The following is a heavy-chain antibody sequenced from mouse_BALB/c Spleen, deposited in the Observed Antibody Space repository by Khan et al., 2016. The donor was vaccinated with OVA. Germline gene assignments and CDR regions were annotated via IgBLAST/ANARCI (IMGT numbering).Heavy chain of an antibody. V-gene: IGHV3-2*02. CDR1: GYSITGDYV. J-gene: IGHJ2*01. CDR3: ARVQGGDVDY. D-gene: IGHD3-2*02. Sequence: EVQLVESGPGLVKPSQSLSLTCTATGYSITGDYVRNWIRQSPGNKLEWMGFISYSGNTKYNPSLKSRISITRDTSKNPFFLQLNFVTIEDTATYYCARVQGGDVDYWGQGTTLTVSS. CDR2: ISYSGNT.